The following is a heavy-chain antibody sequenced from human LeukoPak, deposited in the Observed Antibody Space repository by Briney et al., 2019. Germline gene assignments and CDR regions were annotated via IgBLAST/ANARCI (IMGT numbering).Heavy chain of an antibody. D-gene: IGHD3-22*01. Sequence: SVKVSCKASGGTFSSYAISWVRQAPGQGLEWMGRIIPILGIANYAQKFQGRVTITADKSTSTAYMELSSLRSEDTAVYYCARVRYYYDSSGYSVPYYFDYWGQGTLVTVSS. CDR2: IIPILGIA. J-gene: IGHJ4*02. CDR3: ARVRYYYDSSGYSVPYYFDY. V-gene: IGHV1-69*04. CDR1: GGTFSSYA.